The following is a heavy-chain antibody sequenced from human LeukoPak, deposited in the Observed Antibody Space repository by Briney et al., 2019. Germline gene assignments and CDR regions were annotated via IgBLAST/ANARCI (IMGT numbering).Heavy chain of an antibody. CDR1: GGSISSSSYY. CDR2: IYYSGST. CDR3: ARPRHSGYDFGFDY. Sequence: PSETLSLTCTVSGGSISSSSYYWGWIRQPPGKGLEWIGSIYYSGSTYYNPSLKSRVTISVDTSKNQFSLNLSSVTAADTAVYYCARPRHSGYDFGFDYWGQGTLVTVSS. D-gene: IGHD5-12*01. J-gene: IGHJ4*02. V-gene: IGHV4-39*01.